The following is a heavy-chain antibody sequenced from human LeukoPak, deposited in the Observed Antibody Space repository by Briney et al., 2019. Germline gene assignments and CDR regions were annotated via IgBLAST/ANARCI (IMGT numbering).Heavy chain of an antibody. Sequence: GGSLRLSCAASGFTFRSYGMHWVRQAPGKGLEWVAFIRYDGTNKYYADSVKGRFTISRDNSKNTLYLQMNSLRAEDTAVFYCAKDVSVSYPEEAFDIWGQGSMVTVSS. D-gene: IGHD1-26*01. CDR1: GFTFRSYG. CDR2: IRYDGTNK. CDR3: AKDVSVSYPEEAFDI. V-gene: IGHV3-30*02. J-gene: IGHJ3*02.